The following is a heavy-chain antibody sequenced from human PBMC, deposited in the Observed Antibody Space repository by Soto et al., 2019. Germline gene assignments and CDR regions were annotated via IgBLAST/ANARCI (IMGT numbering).Heavy chain of an antibody. CDR2: IKSKTDGGTT. D-gene: IGHD3-9*01. CDR3: TTDPITRGLVNDY. J-gene: IGHJ4*02. Sequence: GGSLRLSCGASGFTFSNAWMSWVRQAPGKGLEWVGRIKSKTDGGTTDYATPVKGRFTISRDDSKNTLYLQMNSLKTEDTAVYYCTTDPITRGLVNDYWGQGTLVTVSS. V-gene: IGHV3-15*01. CDR1: GFTFSNAW.